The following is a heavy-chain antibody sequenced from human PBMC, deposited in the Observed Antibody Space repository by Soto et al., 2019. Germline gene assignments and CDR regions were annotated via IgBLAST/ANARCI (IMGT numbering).Heavy chain of an antibody. CDR2: ISWNSGSI. D-gene: IGHD3-9*01. CDR3: AKESRDYDILSH. V-gene: IGHV3-9*01. CDR1: GFTFDDYA. J-gene: IGHJ4*02. Sequence: GGSLRLSCAASGFTFDDYAMHWVRQAPGKGLEWVSGISWNSGSIGYADSVKGRFTISRDNAKNSLYLQMNSLRAEDTALYYCAKESRDYDILSHWGQGTLVTVSS.